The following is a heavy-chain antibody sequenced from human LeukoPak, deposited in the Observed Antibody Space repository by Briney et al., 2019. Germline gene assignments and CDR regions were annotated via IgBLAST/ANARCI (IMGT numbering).Heavy chain of an antibody. J-gene: IGHJ6*02. V-gene: IGHV4-34*01. Sequence: SETLSLTCAVYGGSFSGYYWSWIRQPPGKGLEWIGEINHSGSTNYNPSLKSRVTISVDTSKNQFSLKLSSVTAADTAVYYCARGRSTVTTPYYYYGMGVWGQGTTVTVSS. D-gene: IGHD4-17*01. CDR2: INHSGST. CDR1: GGSFSGYY. CDR3: ARGRSTVTTPYYYYGMGV.